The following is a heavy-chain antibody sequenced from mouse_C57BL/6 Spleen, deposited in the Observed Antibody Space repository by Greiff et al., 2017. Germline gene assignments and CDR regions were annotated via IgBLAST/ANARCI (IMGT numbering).Heavy chain of an antibody. CDR1: GYTFTSYW. Sequence: QVQLQQSGAELVKPGASVKLSCKASGYTFTSYWLPWVKQRPGQGLEWIGEIDPSDSYTNYTQKFKGKATLTVDTSSSTAYMQLSSLTSEDSAVYYCARGTRYFDYWGQGTTLTVSS. CDR2: IDPSDSYT. V-gene: IGHV1-50*01. CDR3: ARGTRYFDY. J-gene: IGHJ2*01. D-gene: IGHD3-3*01.